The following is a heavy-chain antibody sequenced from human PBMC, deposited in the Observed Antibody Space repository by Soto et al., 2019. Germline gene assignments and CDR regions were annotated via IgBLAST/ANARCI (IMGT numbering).Heavy chain of an antibody. CDR3: AIDDSGHYDSSGYVDAFDI. D-gene: IGHD3-22*01. J-gene: IGHJ3*02. Sequence: PGGSLRLSCAASGFTFSSYSMNWVRQAPGKGLESVSSISSSSSYIYYADSVKGRFTISRDNAKNSLYLQMNSLRDEDTAVYYCAIDDSGHYDSSGYVDAFDIWGQGTMVTVSS. CDR2: ISSSSSYI. CDR1: GFTFSSYS. V-gene: IGHV3-21*01.